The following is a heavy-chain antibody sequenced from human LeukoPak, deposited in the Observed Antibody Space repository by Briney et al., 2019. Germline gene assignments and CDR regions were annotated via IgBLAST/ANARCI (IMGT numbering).Heavy chain of an antibody. V-gene: IGHV3-23*01. CDR2: ISGSGGST. J-gene: IGHJ4*02. CDR3: AIWPGYYDSSGTTLDY. Sequence: GGSLRLSCAASGFTFSGYAMSWVRQAPGKGLEWVSAISGSGGSTYYADSVKGRFTISRDNSKNTLYLQMNSLRAEDTAVYYCAIWPGYYDSSGTTLDYWGQGTLVTVSS. D-gene: IGHD3-22*01. CDR1: GFTFSGYA.